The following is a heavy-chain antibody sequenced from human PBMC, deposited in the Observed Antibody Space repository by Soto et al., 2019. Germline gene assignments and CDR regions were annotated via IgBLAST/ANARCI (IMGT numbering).Heavy chain of an antibody. D-gene: IGHD2-21*02. CDR3: LIAYCGGDCSA. V-gene: IGHV3-74*01. J-gene: IGHJ5*02. CDR1: GFTFSTNW. CDR2: INSDGSST. Sequence: GGSLRLSCAAFGFTFSTNWMHWVRQAPGKGLVWVSRINSDGSSTSYADSVKGRFTVSRDNAKSTLYLQVNSLTADDTAIYYCLIAYCGGDCSAWGQGTPVTVSS.